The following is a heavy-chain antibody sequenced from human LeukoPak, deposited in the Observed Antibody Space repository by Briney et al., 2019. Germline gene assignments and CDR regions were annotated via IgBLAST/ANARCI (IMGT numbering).Heavy chain of an antibody. V-gene: IGHV1-46*01. CDR3: ARGGDYGDYFEY. CDR1: GYTFSMYY. J-gene: IGHJ4*01. CDR2: INPSGETT. Sequence: ASVKASCKASGYTFSMYYMHWVRQAPGQGLEWMGIINPSGETTAYAQRFQGRVTMTSDTSTNTLYMELSSLRSEDTAVYYCARGGDYGDYFEYWGQGTLVTVSS. D-gene: IGHD4-17*01.